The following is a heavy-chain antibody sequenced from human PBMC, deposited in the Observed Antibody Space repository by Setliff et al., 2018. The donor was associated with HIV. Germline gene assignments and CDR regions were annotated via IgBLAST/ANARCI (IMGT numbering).Heavy chain of an antibody. CDR3: AKDSRLASTGRYGFDV. CDR1: GFTLTSSW. J-gene: IGHJ3*01. CDR2: FRGDDRTT. Sequence: GGSLRLSCAVSGFTLTSSWIHWVRQAPGKGLVWVSRFRGDDRTTNYADSVKGRFTFSSDNAKNTVYLQMDALRAEDTAVYYCAKDSRLASTGRYGFDVWGQGTMVTVS. V-gene: IGHV3-74*01. D-gene: IGHD6-13*01.